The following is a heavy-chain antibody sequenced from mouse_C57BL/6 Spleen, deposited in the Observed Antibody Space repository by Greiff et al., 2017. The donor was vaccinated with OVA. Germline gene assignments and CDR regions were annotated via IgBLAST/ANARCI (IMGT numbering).Heavy chain of an antibody. D-gene: IGHD2-1*01. CDR3: ARHYGNYVPTGYFDV. Sequence: EVKLMESGPELVKPGASVKISCKASGYSFTDYNMNWVKQSNGKSLEWIGVINPNYGTTSYNQKFKGKATLTVDQSSSTAYMQLNSLTSEDSAVYYCARHYGNYVPTGYFDVWGTGTTVTVSS. J-gene: IGHJ1*03. CDR2: INPNYGTT. CDR1: GYSFTDYN. V-gene: IGHV1-39*01.